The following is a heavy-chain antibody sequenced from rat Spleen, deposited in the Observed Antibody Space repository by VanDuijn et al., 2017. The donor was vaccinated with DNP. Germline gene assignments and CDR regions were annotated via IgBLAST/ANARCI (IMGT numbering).Heavy chain of an antibody. CDR3: TTHNPFAF. CDR1: GFTFSDSY. J-gene: IGHJ3*01. CDR2: VNYDGDKF. V-gene: IGHV5-20*01. D-gene: IGHD1-10*01. Sequence: EVQLVESGGGLVQPGGSLKLSCAASGFTFSDSYMAWVRQAATQGLEWVASVNYDGDKFYYRDSVKGRFTISRDNAKNRLYLQMDSLKSEDTATYHCTTHNPFAFWGQGTLVTVSS.